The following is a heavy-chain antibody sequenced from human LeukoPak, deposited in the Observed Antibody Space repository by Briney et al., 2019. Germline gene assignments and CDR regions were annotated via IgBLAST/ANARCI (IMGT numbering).Heavy chain of an antibody. Sequence: PGGSLRLSCAASGFTFDDYTMHWVRQPPGKGLGWVSLISWDGGSTYYADSVKGRFTISRDNSKNSLYLQMNSLRTGDTALYYCAKPLVGATVGNAFDIWGQGTMVTVSS. CDR3: AKPLVGATVGNAFDI. CDR2: ISWDGGST. J-gene: IGHJ3*02. D-gene: IGHD1-26*01. CDR1: GFTFDDYT. V-gene: IGHV3-43*01.